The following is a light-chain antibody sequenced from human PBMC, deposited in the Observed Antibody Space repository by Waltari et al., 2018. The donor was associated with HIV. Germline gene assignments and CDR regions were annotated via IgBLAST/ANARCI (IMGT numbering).Light chain of an antibody. CDR1: RSILYSSNNKNY. J-gene: IGKJ4*01. V-gene: IGKV4-1*01. Sequence: DIVMTQSTASLTRSLGARATINCKSSRSILYSSNNKNYLAWYQQKPGQPPKLINYWASTRESGVPDRFSGSGSGTNFTLTISGLQTEDLAVYYCQQYFSSPLTFGGGTRVEIK. CDR2: WAS. CDR3: QQYFSSPLT.